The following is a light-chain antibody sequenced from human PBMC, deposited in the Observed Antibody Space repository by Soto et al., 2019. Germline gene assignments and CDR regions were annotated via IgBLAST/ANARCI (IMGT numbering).Light chain of an antibody. J-gene: IGKJ2*01. V-gene: IGKV3-15*01. Sequence: DIVMTHSPALLSVSPGERATLSCSASQSISRSLAWYQQKPGQAPRLLISDASTRATGIPARFSGSGSGTEFTLTISSLQSEDFALYYCHQYNSWPPGTFGQGTKVAIK. CDR1: QSISRS. CDR3: HQYNSWPPGT. CDR2: DAS.